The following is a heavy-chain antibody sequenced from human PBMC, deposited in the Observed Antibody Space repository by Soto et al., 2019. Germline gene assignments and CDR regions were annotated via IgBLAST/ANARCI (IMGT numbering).Heavy chain of an antibody. CDR2: IIPIFGTA. Sequence: ASVKVSCKASGGTFSSYAISWVRQAPGQGLEWMGGIIPIFGTANYAQKFQGRVTITADESTSTAYMELSSLRSEDTAVYYCAREGRELRYFDWAPPTPGAFDIWGQGTMVTV. D-gene: IGHD3-9*01. V-gene: IGHV1-69*13. CDR1: GGTFSSYA. J-gene: IGHJ3*02. CDR3: AREGRELRYFDWAPPTPGAFDI.